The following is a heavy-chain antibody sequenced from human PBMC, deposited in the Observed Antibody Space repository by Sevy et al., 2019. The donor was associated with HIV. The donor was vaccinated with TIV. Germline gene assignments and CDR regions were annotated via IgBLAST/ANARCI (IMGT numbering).Heavy chain of an antibody. V-gene: IGHV3-7*01. J-gene: IGHJ4*02. CDR3: AREVRGRLTGTYYFDF. D-gene: IGHD1-7*01. CDR1: GFTFSSYW. CDR2: IKQDGSEK. Sequence: GGSLRLSCAASGFTFSSYWMSWVRQAPGKGLEWVANIKQDGSEKYYVDSVKGRFTISRDNAKNSLYLQMNSLRAEDTAVYYCAREVRGRLTGTYYFDFWGQGTLVTVSS.